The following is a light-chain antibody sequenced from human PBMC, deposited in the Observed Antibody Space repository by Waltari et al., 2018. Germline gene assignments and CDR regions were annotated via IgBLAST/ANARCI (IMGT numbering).Light chain of an antibody. CDR3: QQYYSTPYT. V-gene: IGKV4-1*01. CDR1: QSVLYSSNNKNY. Sequence: DIVMTQSPDSLAVSLGERATIHCKTSQSVLYSSNNKNYVGWYKQKAGQPPKLLIYWASTRESGVPERFSGSGSGTDFTLTISSLQAEDVAVYYCQQYYSTPYTFGQGTKLEMK. CDR2: WAS. J-gene: IGKJ2*01.